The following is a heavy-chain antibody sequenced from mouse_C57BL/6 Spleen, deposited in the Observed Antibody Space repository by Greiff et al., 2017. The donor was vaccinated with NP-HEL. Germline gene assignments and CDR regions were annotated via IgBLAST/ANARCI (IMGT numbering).Heavy chain of an antibody. Sequence: EVQRVESGPVLVKPGASVKMSCKASGYTFTDYYMNWVKQSHGKSLEWIGVINPYNGGTSYNQKFKGKATLTVDKSSSTAYMELNSLTSEDSAVYYCARGSYYFDYWGQGTTLTVSS. CDR2: INPYNGGT. CDR3: ARGSYYFDY. V-gene: IGHV1-19*01. J-gene: IGHJ2*01. CDR1: GYTFTDYY.